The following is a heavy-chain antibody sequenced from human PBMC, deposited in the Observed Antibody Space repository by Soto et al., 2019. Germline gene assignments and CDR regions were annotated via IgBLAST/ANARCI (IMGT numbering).Heavy chain of an antibody. V-gene: IGHV3-7*01. Sequence: PGGSLRLSCAASGFTFSSYWMSWVRQAPGKGLEWVANIKQDGSEKYYVDSVKGRFTISRDNAKNSLYLQMNSLRAEDTAVYYCARFYRGWELLRGYYYGMDVWGQGTTVTVSS. CDR1: GFTFSSYW. CDR3: ARFYRGWELLRGYYYGMDV. D-gene: IGHD1-26*01. J-gene: IGHJ6*02. CDR2: IKQDGSEK.